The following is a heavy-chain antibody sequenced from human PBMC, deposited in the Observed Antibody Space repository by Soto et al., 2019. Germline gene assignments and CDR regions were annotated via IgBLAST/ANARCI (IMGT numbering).Heavy chain of an antibody. CDR1: GFTFSSYG. J-gene: IGHJ3*02. V-gene: IGHV3-33*01. CDR3: AREGGYDILTGYSAAFDI. D-gene: IGHD3-9*01. CDR2: IWYDGSNK. Sequence: GGSLRLSCAASGFTFSSYGMHWVRQAPGKGLEWVAVIWYDGSNKYYADSVKGRFTISRDNSKNTLYLQMNSLRAEDTAVYYCAREGGYDILTGYSAAFDIWGQGTMVTVSS.